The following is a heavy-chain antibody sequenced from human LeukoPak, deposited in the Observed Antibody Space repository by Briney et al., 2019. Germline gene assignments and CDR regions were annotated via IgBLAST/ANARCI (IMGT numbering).Heavy chain of an antibody. CDR3: ASRYYYDSSGYDFQH. Sequence: PSETLSLTCAVCGGSFSGYYWSWIRQPPGKGLEWIGEINHSGSTNYNPSLKSRVTISVDTSKNQFSLKLSSVTAADTAVYYCASRYYYDSSGYDFQHWGQGTLVTVSS. J-gene: IGHJ1*01. D-gene: IGHD3-22*01. V-gene: IGHV4-34*01. CDR2: INHSGST. CDR1: GGSFSGYY.